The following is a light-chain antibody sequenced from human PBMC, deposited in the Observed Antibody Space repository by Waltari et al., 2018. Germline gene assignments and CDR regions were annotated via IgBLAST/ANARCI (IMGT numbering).Light chain of an antibody. CDR3: SSYTSSRRV. Sequence: QSALTQPASVSGSPGQSITISCTGTSSDVGGYNYVSWFQHHPGKAPKLMIYDVSERPSGVSNRFSGSKSGNTASLTISGLQAEDEADYYCSSYTSSRRVFGGGTKLTVL. V-gene: IGLV2-14*03. J-gene: IGLJ3*02. CDR1: SSDVGGYNY. CDR2: DVS.